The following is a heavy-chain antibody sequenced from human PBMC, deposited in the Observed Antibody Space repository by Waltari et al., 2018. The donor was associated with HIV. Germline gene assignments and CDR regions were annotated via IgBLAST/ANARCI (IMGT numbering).Heavy chain of an antibody. CDR1: GFTFSSYS. Sequence: EVQLVESGGGLIQPGGSLRLSCAASGFTFSSYSLNWVRQAPGKGLECISYISSTGNTIYYAVFVKGRFTISRDNAKNSLYLQMNSLRAEDTAVYYCARLYSSSYYYFDYWGQGTLVTVSS. D-gene: IGHD6-13*01. J-gene: IGHJ4*02. CDR2: ISSTGNTI. V-gene: IGHV3-48*01. CDR3: ARLYSSSYYYFDY.